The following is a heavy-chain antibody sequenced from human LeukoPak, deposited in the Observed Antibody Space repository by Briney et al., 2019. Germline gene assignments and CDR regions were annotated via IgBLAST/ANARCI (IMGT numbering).Heavy chain of an antibody. J-gene: IGHJ3*02. CDR2: IWYDGSNK. CDR3: ARDLYGVNLDAFDI. CDR1: GFTFSSYG. Sequence: PGGSLRLSCAASGFTFSSYGMHWVRQAPGKGLEWVAVIWYDGSNKYYADSVKGRFTISRDNSKNTLYLQMNSLRAEDTAVYYCARDLYGVNLDAFDIWGQGTMVTVSS. V-gene: IGHV3-33*01. D-gene: IGHD4-17*01.